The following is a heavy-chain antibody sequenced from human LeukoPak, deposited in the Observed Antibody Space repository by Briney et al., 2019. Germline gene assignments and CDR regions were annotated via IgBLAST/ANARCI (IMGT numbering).Heavy chain of an antibody. CDR3: AKAPSPVGGSLYFDS. J-gene: IGHJ4*02. Sequence: PGRSLKLSCAASGFIFGDHAMHWVRHAPGKGLEWVSGISWTSNDIHYADSVKGRFTISRDNAKNFLFLQMNSLRVEDTAFYFCAKAPSPVGGSLYFDSWGQGTLVTVSS. D-gene: IGHD1-26*01. CDR2: ISWTSNDI. V-gene: IGHV3-9*01. CDR1: GFIFGDHA.